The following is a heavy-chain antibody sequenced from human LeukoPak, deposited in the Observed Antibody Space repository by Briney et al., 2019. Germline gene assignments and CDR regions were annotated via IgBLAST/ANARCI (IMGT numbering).Heavy chain of an antibody. J-gene: IGHJ6*02. CDR1: GGSISSGGYY. D-gene: IGHD3-3*01. CDR2: IYYSGST. Sequence: SQTLSLTCTVSGGSISSGGYYWSWIRQHPGKGLERIGYIYYSGSTYYNPSLKSRVTISVDTSKNQFSLKLSSVTAADTAVYYCARDLWSGYYTGDYYYYGMDVWGQGTTVTVSS. V-gene: IGHV4-31*03. CDR3: ARDLWSGYYTGDYYYYGMDV.